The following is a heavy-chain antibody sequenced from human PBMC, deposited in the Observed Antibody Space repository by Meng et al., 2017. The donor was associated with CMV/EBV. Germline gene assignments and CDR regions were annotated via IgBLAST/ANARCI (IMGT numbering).Heavy chain of an antibody. J-gene: IGHJ6*02. CDR1: GVTFSSYA. V-gene: IGHV1-69*05. CDR2: IIPIFGTA. Sequence: SVKVSCKASGVTFSSYAISWVRQAPGQGLEWMGGIIPIFGTANYAQKFQGRVTITTDESTSTAYMELSSLRSEDTAVYYCARGPYYDFWSGYEGGMDVWGQGTTVTVSS. D-gene: IGHD3-3*01. CDR3: ARGPYYDFWSGYEGGMDV.